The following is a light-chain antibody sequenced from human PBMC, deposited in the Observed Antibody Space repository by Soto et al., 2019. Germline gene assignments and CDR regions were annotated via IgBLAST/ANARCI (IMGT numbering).Light chain of an antibody. V-gene: IGLV1-47*02. CDR2: YNN. J-gene: IGLJ1*01. CDR1: DSNIGSNS. Sequence: QSVLTXPPSASGTAGQVVTISCSGGDSNIGSNSVYWYQHLPRMAPKLLIYYNNQRPSGVPDRFSGSRSGTSASLAIVGLRSEDEAVYYCAAWDASLSACVFGNGTKVTVL. CDR3: AAWDASLSACV.